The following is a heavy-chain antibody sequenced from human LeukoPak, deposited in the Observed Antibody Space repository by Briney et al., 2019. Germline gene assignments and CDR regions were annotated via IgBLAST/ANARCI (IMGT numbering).Heavy chain of an antibody. Sequence: GGSLRLSCAASGFTFSNYAMSWVRQAPGKGLEWVSAISGSGGTTYYADSVKGRFTISRDNSKNTLSLQMNSLRAEDTALYYCAKVLVAYTYGGGGDYWGQGTLVTVSS. CDR2: ISGSGGTT. V-gene: IGHV3-23*01. CDR1: GFTFSNYA. CDR3: AKVLVAYTYGGGGDY. D-gene: IGHD5-18*01. J-gene: IGHJ4*02.